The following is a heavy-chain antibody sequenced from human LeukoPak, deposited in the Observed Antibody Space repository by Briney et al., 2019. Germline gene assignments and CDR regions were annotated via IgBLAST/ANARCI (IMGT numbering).Heavy chain of an antibody. J-gene: IGHJ3*01. V-gene: IGHV3-7*01. Sequence: GGSLRLSCSASGFIFSSYWMTWVRQSPGKGLEGVANLDEYGSRRSYVDSVRGRFTISRDNAKNSVYLQMNILRAEDTAVYYCVRGDLNWGQGAMVTVSS. CDR3: VRGDLN. CDR1: GFIFSSYW. CDR2: LDEYGSRR.